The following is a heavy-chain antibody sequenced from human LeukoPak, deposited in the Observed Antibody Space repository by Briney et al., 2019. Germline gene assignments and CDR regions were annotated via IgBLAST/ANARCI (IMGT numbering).Heavy chain of an antibody. CDR2: IYNSGST. CDR1: GDSISYFY. Sequence: PSETLSLTCSVSGDSISYFYWSWIRQAAGKGLEWIGRIYNSGSTDYNASLKSRVTMSVDTSKNQLSLKVISVTAADTAVYYCVRVAYSGYDNRGGFDYWGQGTLVTVSS. J-gene: IGHJ4*02. V-gene: IGHV4-4*07. D-gene: IGHD5-12*01. CDR3: VRVAYSGYDNRGGFDY.